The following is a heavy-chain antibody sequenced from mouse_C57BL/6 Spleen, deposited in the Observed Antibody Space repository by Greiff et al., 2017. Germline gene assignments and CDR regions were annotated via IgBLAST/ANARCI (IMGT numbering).Heavy chain of an antibody. J-gene: IGHJ3*01. CDR3: ARSKDGNYGFAY. V-gene: IGHV1-64*01. D-gene: IGHD2-1*01. CDR1: GYTFTSYW. Sequence: QVQLQQPGAELVKPGASVKLSCKASGYTFTSYWMHWVKQRPGQGLEWIGMIHPNGGSTNYNQKFKSKATLTVDKSSSTAYMQLSSLTSEDSAVXYCARSKDGNYGFAYWGQGTLVTVSA. CDR2: IHPNGGST.